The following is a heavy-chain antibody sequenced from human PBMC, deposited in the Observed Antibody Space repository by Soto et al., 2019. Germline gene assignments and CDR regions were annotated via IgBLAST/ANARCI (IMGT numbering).Heavy chain of an antibody. CDR1: GGSISSGDYY. CDR3: ARDNDIVVVPASGMDV. V-gene: IGHV4-30-4*01. CDR2: IYYSGST. J-gene: IGHJ6*02. Sequence: QVQLQESGPGLVKPSQTLSLTCTVSGGSISSGDYYWSWIRQPPGKGLEWIGYIYYSGSTYYNPSLKSRVTISLDTSKNQFSLKLSSVTAADTAVYYCARDNDIVVVPASGMDVWGQGTTVTVSS. D-gene: IGHD2-2*01.